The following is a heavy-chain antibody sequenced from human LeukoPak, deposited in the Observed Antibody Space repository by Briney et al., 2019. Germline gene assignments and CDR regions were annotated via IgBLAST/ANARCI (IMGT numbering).Heavy chain of an antibody. CDR1: GGSFSGYY. Sequence: PSETLSLTCAVDGGSFSGYYWSWIRQPPGKGLEWIGEINHSGSTNYNPSLKSRVTISVDTSKNQFSLKLSSVTAADTAVYYCARVRNRRYYYGSGSSPHFDYWGQGTLVTVSS. CDR3: ARVRNRRYYYGSGSSPHFDY. D-gene: IGHD3-10*01. J-gene: IGHJ4*02. V-gene: IGHV4-34*01. CDR2: INHSGST.